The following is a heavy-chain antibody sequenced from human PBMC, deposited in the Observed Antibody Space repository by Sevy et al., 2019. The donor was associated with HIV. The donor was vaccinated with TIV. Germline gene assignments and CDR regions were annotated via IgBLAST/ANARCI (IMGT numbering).Heavy chain of an antibody. CDR3: AQLGGSSLTDFDV. V-gene: IGHV3-30*03. Sequence: GGSLRLSCAASGFTFSSYGMHWVRQAPGKGLEWVAVISYDGSNKYYADSVKGRFTISRDNSKNTLYLQMNSLRAGDTAVYYCAQLGGSSLTDFDVWGQGTLVTVSS. CDR2: ISYDGSNK. CDR1: GFTFSSYG. D-gene: IGHD2-15*01. J-gene: IGHJ4*02.